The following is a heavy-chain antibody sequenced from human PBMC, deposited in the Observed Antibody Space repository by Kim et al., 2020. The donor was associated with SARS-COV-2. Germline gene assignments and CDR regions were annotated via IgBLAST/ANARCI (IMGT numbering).Heavy chain of an antibody. CDR3: ARAVSSAWTLRDWFDP. V-gene: IGHV4-4*02. Sequence: SETLSLTCAVSGASISSNNWWSWVRQPPGKGLEWIGEISHSGSTEYNPSLKSRVIISVDKSKNQFSLKLNSLTAADTAVYYCARAVSSAWTLRDWFDPWGQGTLVTVSS. D-gene: IGHD6-25*01. CDR2: ISHSGST. CDR1: GASISSNNW. J-gene: IGHJ5*02.